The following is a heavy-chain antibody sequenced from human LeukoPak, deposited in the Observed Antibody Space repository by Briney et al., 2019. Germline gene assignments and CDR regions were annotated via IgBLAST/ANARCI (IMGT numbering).Heavy chain of an antibody. CDR2: IYSGGST. V-gene: IGHV3-53*01. Sequence: GGSLRLSCAASEFSVGSNYMTWVRQAPGKGLEWVSLIYSGGSTYYADSVKGRFSISRDNSKNTVSLRMNSLRAEDTAVYYCARDLREHGVFDMWGQGTMVTVSS. CDR3: ARDLREHGVFDM. D-gene: IGHD1-26*01. CDR1: EFSVGSNY. J-gene: IGHJ3*02.